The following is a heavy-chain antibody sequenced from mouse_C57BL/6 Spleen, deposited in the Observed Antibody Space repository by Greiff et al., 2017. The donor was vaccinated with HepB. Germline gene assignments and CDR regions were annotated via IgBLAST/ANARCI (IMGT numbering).Heavy chain of an antibody. CDR3: ASHYDGYWYFDV. CDR2: ISYDGSN. D-gene: IGHD2-3*01. J-gene: IGHJ1*03. Sequence: EVKLVESGPGLVKPSQSLSLTCSVTGYSITSGYYWNWIRQFPGNKLEWMGYISYDGSNNYNPSLKNRISITRDTSKNQFFLKLNSVTTEDTATYYCASHYDGYWYFDVWGTGTTVTVSS. CDR1: GYSITSGYY. V-gene: IGHV3-6*01.